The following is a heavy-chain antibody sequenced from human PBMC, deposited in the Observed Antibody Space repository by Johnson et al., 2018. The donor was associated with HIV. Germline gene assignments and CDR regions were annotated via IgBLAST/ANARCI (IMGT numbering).Heavy chain of an antibody. J-gene: IGHJ3*02. CDR1: GFTFSSYA. CDR3: ARERAVTTKGYDEDAFDI. D-gene: IGHD4-17*01. CDR2: ISYDGSNK. Sequence: QVQLVESGGGLVKPGGSLRLSCAASGFTFSSYAMHWVRQAPGTGLEWVAVISYDGSNKYYAGSVKGRLTISRDNSKNTLYLQMSSLRAEDTALYYCARERAVTTKGYDEDAFDIWGQGTMVTVSS. V-gene: IGHV3-30-3*01.